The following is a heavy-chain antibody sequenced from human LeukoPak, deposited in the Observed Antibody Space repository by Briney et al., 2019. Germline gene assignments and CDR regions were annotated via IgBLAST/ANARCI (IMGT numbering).Heavy chain of an antibody. Sequence: GGSLRLSCAASGFTFNSYAMTWVRQAPGKGLEWVSHVSGSGGITYYADSVKGRFTISRDNSKNTLYLQMNSLRAEDTAVYYCAKTTAGECSGRYPGWPVDYWGQGTLVTVSS. CDR2: VSGSGGIT. D-gene: IGHD3-10*01. J-gene: IGHJ4*02. V-gene: IGHV3-23*01. CDR1: GFTFNSYA. CDR3: AKTTAGECSGRYPGWPVDY.